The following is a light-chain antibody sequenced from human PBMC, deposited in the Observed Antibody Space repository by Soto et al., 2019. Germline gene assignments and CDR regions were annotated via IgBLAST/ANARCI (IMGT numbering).Light chain of an antibody. V-gene: IGLV2-23*02. CDR2: EVN. CDR1: SSDFGNYNL. Sequence: QSALTQPASVSGSPGQSITISCTGTSSDFGNYNLVSWYQQHPGKVPKLILFEVNKRPSGVSGRFSGSKSGNTASLTISGLQAEVEADYYFCSFTSSNTYVFGTGTKLTVL. CDR3: CSFTSSNTYV. J-gene: IGLJ1*01.